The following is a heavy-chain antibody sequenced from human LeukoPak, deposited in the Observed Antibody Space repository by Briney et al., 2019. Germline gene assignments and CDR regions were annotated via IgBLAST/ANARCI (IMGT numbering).Heavy chain of an antibody. Sequence: ASVKVSCKASGYTFTSYAMNWVRQAPGQGLEWMGWINTNTGNPTYAQGFTGRFVFSLDTSVSTAYLQISSLKAEDTAVYYCARPLDTIYGSGFGNWGQGTLVTVSS. CDR2: INTNTGNP. CDR3: ARPLDTIYGSGFGN. CDR1: GYTFTSYA. J-gene: IGHJ4*02. V-gene: IGHV7-4-1*02. D-gene: IGHD6-19*01.